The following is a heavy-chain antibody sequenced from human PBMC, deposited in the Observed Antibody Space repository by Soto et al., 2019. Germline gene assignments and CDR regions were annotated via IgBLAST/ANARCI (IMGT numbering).Heavy chain of an antibody. D-gene: IGHD3-9*01. CDR2: IKSDGCTK. Sequence: GGSLRLSCSASGFIFSRYPMHWVRQAPGKGLEYVSSIKSDGCTKNYADSVKGRFNISRDNSKNNLYLEMISLRPEERAVYYVVKDTSLTGYYKRSYFDYWGQGTLVTVSS. J-gene: IGHJ4*02. CDR1: GFIFSRYP. CDR3: VKDTSLTGYYKRSYFDY. V-gene: IGHV3-64D*08.